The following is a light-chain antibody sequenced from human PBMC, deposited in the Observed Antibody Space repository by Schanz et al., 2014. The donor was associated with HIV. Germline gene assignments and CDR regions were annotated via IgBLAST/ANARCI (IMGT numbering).Light chain of an antibody. J-gene: IGLJ2*01. Sequence: QSALTQPASVSGSPGQSITISCTGTSSDIGGYKYVSWYQHHPGKAPKLMIYDVSNRPSGVSNRFSGSKSGNTASLTISGLQAEDEADYYCCSYAGRSTHVVFGGGTKLTVL. CDR3: CSYAGRSTHVV. V-gene: IGLV2-14*03. CDR2: DVS. CDR1: SSDIGGYKY.